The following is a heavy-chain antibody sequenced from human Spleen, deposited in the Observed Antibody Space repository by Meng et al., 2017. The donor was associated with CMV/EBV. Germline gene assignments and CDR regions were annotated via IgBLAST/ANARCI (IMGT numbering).Heavy chain of an antibody. V-gene: IGHV4-34*09. Sequence: QGQLQESGPGVVKPSQALALTCAVYGGSFRGYYWSWIRQPPGKGLEWIGEINHSGSTNYNPSLKSRVTISVDTSKNQFSLKLSSVTAADTAVYYCARLDCSGGSCYPIGYFQHWGQGTLVTVSS. CDR3: ARLDCSGGSCYPIGYFQH. CDR1: GGSFRGYY. CDR2: INHSGST. J-gene: IGHJ1*01. D-gene: IGHD2-15*01.